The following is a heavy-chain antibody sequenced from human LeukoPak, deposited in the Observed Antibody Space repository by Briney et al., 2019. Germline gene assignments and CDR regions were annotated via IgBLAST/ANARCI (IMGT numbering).Heavy chain of an antibody. Sequence: PGGSLRLSCAASGFTVSSYYMNWVRQAPGKGLEWVSSISSSSSYIYYADSVKGRFTISRDNAKNSLYLQMNSLRAEDTAVYYCAGLGYSSGWYSFDYWGQGTLVTVSS. D-gene: IGHD6-19*01. J-gene: IGHJ4*02. CDR1: GFTVSSYY. V-gene: IGHV3-21*01. CDR3: AGLGYSSGWYSFDY. CDR2: ISSSSSYI.